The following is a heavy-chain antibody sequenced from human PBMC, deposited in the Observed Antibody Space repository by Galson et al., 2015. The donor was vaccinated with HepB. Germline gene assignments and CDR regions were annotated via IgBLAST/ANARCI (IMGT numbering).Heavy chain of an antibody. Sequence: SETLSLTCAVSGGSISGSSNKWWSWVRQPPGKGLEWIGEIFHSGSTTYNPSLKSRVTISVDKSKNQFSLELRSVTAADAAVYYCARENISSTYFYYYMDVWGKGTTVTVSS. J-gene: IGHJ6*03. V-gene: IGHV4-4*02. CDR1: GGSISGSSNKW. D-gene: IGHD6-13*01. CDR2: IFHSGST. CDR3: ARENISSTYFYYYMDV.